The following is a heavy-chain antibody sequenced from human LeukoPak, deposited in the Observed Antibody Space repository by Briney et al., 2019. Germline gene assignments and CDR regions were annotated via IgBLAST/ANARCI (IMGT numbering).Heavy chain of an antibody. V-gene: IGHV1-2*02. D-gene: IGHD6-19*01. Sequence: ASVKVSCKASGYTFTGYYIHWVRQAPGQGLEWMGWINPKSGGTNYAQKFQGRVTMTRDTSISTAYMELSRLRSDDTAMYYCARDRPGWLLPKYGMDVWGQGTTVTVSS. CDR2: INPKSGGT. CDR1: GYTFTGYY. J-gene: IGHJ6*02. CDR3: ARDRPGWLLPKYGMDV.